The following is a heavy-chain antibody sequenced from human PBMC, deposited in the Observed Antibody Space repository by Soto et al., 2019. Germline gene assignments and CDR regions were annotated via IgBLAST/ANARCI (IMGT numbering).Heavy chain of an antibody. V-gene: IGHV1-69*01. D-gene: IGHD2-15*01. CDR3: ARSQGGSSSLDIYYYYYYGMDV. J-gene: IGHJ6*02. Sequence: QVQLVQSGAEVKKPGSSVKVSCKAPGGTFSTYAISWGRQAPGQGLEWMGGVIPIFGTPKYAQKFQGRVTITADESTSTGYMELRSLRSEDTAVYSCARSQGGSSSLDIYYYYYYGMDVWGQGTTVTVSS. CDR2: VIPIFGTP. CDR1: GGTFSTYA.